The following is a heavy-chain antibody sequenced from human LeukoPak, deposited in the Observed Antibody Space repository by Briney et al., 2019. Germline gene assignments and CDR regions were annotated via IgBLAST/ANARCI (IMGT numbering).Heavy chain of an antibody. V-gene: IGHV4-34*01. CDR1: GGSFRGYY. CDR3: ARAEIKLYNQRRYYFDC. CDR2: INHSGST. D-gene: IGHD3-16*02. J-gene: IGHJ4*02. Sequence: SETLSLICAVYGGSFRGYYWSWIRQPPGKGLECIVEINHSGSTNYNPSLKSRVTISVDTSKNQFSLKLSSVTAADTAVYYCARAEIKLYNQRRYYFDCWGQGTLVTVSS.